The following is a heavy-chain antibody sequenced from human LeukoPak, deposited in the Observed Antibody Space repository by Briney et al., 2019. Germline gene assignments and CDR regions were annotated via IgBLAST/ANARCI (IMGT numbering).Heavy chain of an antibody. V-gene: IGHV4-61*05. Sequence: PSETLSLTCTVSGGSISSSSYYWSWIRQPPGKGLEWIGYIYYSGSTNYNPSLKSRVTISVDTSKNQFSLKLSSVTAADTAVYYCARLGGSYSDYWGQGTLVTVSS. CDR1: GGSISSSSYY. CDR3: ARLGGSYSDY. D-gene: IGHD1-26*01. J-gene: IGHJ4*02. CDR2: IYYSGST.